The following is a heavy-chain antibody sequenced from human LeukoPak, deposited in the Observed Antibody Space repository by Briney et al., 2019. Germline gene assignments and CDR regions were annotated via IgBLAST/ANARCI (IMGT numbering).Heavy chain of an antibody. J-gene: IGHJ4*02. V-gene: IGHV3-53*01. CDR2: IYSGGST. D-gene: IGHD3-10*01. Sequence: PGGSLRLSCAASGFTVSSNYMSWVRQAPGKGLEWVSVIYSGGSTYYADSVKGRFTISRDNSKNTLYLQMNSLRAEDTAVYYCAKVMAREVIITSFDYWGQGTLVTVSS. CDR3: AKVMAREVIITSFDY. CDR1: GFTVSSNY.